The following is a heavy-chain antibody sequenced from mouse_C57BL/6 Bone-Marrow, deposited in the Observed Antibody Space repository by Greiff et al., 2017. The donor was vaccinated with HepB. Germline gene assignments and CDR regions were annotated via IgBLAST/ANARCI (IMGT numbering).Heavy chain of an antibody. CDR3: AISLYYYGSSSPFDY. D-gene: IGHD1-1*01. CDR2: IHPSDSDT. CDR1: GYTFTSYW. V-gene: IGHV1-74*01. J-gene: IGHJ2*01. Sequence: QVQLQQPGAELVKPGASVKVSCKASGYTFTSYWMHWVKQRPGQGLEWIGRIHPSDSDTNYNQKFKGKATLTVDKSSSTAYMQLSSLTSADSAVYYCAISLYYYGSSSPFDYWSQGTTLTVSS.